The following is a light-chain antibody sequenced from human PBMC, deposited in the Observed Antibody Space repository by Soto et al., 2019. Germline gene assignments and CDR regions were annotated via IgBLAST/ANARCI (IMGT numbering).Light chain of an antibody. V-gene: IGKV3-20*01. CDR2: GAS. CDR3: QQYGSSPET. J-gene: IGKJ1*01. CDR1: QSVSSSY. Sequence: EIVLTQSPGTLSLSPGERATLSCRASQSVSSSYLAWYQQEPGQAPRPLIYGASSRATGIPDRFSGSGSGTDFTLTISRLEPEDFAVYYCQQYGSSPETFGQGTKVDIK.